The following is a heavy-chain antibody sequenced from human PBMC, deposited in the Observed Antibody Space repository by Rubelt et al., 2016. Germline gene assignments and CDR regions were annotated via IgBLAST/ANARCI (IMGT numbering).Heavy chain of an antibody. V-gene: IGHV3-23*01. Sequence: RQAPGKGLEWVSAISGSGGSTYYADSVKGRFTISRDNSKNTLYLQMNSLRAEDTAVYYCAKTGILLWFGESNAFDVWGQGTMVTVSS. CDR2: ISGSGGST. D-gene: IGHD3-10*01. CDR3: AKTGILLWFGESNAFDV. J-gene: IGHJ3*01.